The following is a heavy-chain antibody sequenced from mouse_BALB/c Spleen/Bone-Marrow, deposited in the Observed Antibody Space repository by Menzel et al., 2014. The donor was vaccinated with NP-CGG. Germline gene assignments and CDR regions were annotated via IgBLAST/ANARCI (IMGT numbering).Heavy chain of an antibody. CDR1: GHTFTDYW. Sequence: QVQLQQPGAELVMPGASVKMSCKASGHTFTDYWMHWVKQRPGQGLEWIGAIDTSDSYTSYNQKFKGKATLTVDESSSTAYMPLSSLTSEDSAVYYCARSDYRFDPLPYWGQGTLVTVSA. CDR3: ARSDYRFDPLPY. CDR2: IDTSDSYT. D-gene: IGHD2-14*01. J-gene: IGHJ3*01. V-gene: IGHV1-69*01.